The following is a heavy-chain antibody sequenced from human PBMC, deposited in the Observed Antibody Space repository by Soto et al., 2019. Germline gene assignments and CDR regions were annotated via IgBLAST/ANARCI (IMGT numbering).Heavy chain of an antibody. J-gene: IGHJ5*02. D-gene: IGHD2-15*01. Sequence: PGGSLRLSCAASELTFVDFDRGWIRQAQGKGLKWVSYISSSGSTIYYADSVKGRFTISRDNAKNSLYLQMNSLRAEDTAVYYCARDSDCSGGSCYEANWFDPWGQGTLVPVSS. CDR1: ELTFVDFD. CDR3: ARDSDCSGGSCYEANWFDP. CDR2: ISSSGSTI. V-gene: IGHV3-11*01.